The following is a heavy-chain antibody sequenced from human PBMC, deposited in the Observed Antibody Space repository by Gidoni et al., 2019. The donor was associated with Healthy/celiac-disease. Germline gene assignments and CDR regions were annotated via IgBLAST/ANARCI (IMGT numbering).Heavy chain of an antibody. CDR3: ARRYCSGGSCYFDY. CDR2: INHSGST. Sequence: QVQLQQWGAGLLKPSETLSLTCAVYVGSFSGYYWSWIRQPPGKGLEWIGEINHSGSTNYNPSLKSRVTISVDTSKNQFSLKLSSVTAADTAVYYCARRYCSGGSCYFDYWGQGTLVTVSS. V-gene: IGHV4-34*01. CDR1: VGSFSGYY. J-gene: IGHJ4*02. D-gene: IGHD2-15*01.